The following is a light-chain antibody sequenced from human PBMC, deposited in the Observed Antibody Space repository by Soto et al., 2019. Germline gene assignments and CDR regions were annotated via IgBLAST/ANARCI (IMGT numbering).Light chain of an antibody. V-gene: IGKV1-5*03. J-gene: IGKJ1*01. CDR2: KAA. CDR3: QHYDSFSRT. CDR1: DNIGPW. Sequence: DIQMTQSPSTLSASVGDRVAITCRASDNIGPWVAWYQQKPGKAPKLLIFKAANLADEVPSRFAGSGSGTDFTLTITLLQPDDFATYYCQHYDSFSRTFGQGTKVEV.